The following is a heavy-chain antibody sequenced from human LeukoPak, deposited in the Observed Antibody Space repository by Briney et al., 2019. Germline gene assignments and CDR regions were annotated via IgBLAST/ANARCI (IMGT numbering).Heavy chain of an antibody. CDR3: ATRSGMDV. CDR1: GFTFSSYA. J-gene: IGHJ6*02. V-gene: IGHV3-30*04. Sequence: GGSLRLSCAASGFTFSSYAMYWVRQAPGKGLEWVAVISYDGSNKYYADSVEGRFTISRDNSKNTLYLQMNSLRAEDTAVYYCATRSGMDVWGQGTTVTVSS. CDR2: ISYDGSNK.